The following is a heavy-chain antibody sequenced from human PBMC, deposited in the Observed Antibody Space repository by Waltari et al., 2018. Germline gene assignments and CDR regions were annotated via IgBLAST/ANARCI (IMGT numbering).Heavy chain of an antibody. J-gene: IGHJ4*02. CDR3: ASHTGWKTPGQFDY. V-gene: IGHV3-21*01. CDR2: ISSSSSYI. Sequence: EVQLVESGGGLVKPGGSLRLSCEASGFTFSSYSMNWVRQAPGKGLEWVSSISSSSSYIYYADSVKGRFTISRDNAKNSLYLQMNSLRAEDTAVYYCASHTGWKTPGQFDYWGQGTLVTVSS. CDR1: GFTFSSYS. D-gene: IGHD5-18*01.